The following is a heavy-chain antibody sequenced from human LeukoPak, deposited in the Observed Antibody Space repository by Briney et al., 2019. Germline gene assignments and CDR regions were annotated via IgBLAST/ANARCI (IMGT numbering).Heavy chain of an antibody. D-gene: IGHD5-24*01. CDR3: ARASLIGDGDFFDY. J-gene: IGHJ4*02. V-gene: IGHV1-46*01. Sequence: APVKVSCKASGYTFSSYYIHWVRQAPGQGPEWMGIINPSAGTTSYAQKFQGRVTMTRDMSTDTLYLDLSSLRSEDTAVYYCARASLIGDGDFFDYWGQGTLVTVST. CDR2: INPSAGTT. CDR1: GYTFSSYY.